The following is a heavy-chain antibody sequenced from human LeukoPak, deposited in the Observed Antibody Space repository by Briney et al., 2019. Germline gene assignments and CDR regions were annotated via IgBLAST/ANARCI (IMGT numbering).Heavy chain of an antibody. Sequence: ASVKVSCKASGYTFTSYDINWVRQATGQGLEWMGWMNPNSGNTGYAQKFQGRVTMTRNTSISTAYMELRSLRSDDTAVYYCARDANYYDSSGYSTTFDYWGQGTLVTVSS. D-gene: IGHD3-22*01. CDR1: GYTFTSYD. V-gene: IGHV1-8*01. J-gene: IGHJ4*02. CDR2: MNPNSGNT. CDR3: ARDANYYDSSGYSTTFDY.